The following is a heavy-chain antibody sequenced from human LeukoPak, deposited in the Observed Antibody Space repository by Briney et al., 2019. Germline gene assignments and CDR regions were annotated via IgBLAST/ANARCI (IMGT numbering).Heavy chain of an antibody. CDR1: GFTFSSYD. CDR3: ARGPLSAATFRIWENAEYYFGY. CDR2: IGTAGDT. D-gene: IGHD2-15*01. V-gene: IGHV3-13*01. Sequence: GGSLRLSCAASGFTFSSYDMHWVRQATGKGLEWVSAIGTAGDTYYPGSVKGRFTISRENAKNSLYLQMNSLRAGETAVYYCARGPLSAATFRIWENAEYYFGYWGQGTLVTVSS. J-gene: IGHJ4*02.